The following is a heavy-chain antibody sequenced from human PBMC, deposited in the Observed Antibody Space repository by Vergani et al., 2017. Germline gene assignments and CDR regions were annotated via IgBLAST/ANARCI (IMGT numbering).Heavy chain of an antibody. J-gene: IGHJ6*02. CDR1: GYTFTSYY. D-gene: IGHD6-13*01. V-gene: IGHV1-46*01. CDR3: ARGRGSSWFDYYYYGMDV. Sequence: QVQLVQSGAEVKKPGASVKVSSKASGYTFTSYYMHWVRQAPGQGLEWMGIINPSGGSTSYAQKFQGRVTMTRDTSTSTVYMELSSLRSEDTAVYYCARGRGSSWFDYYYYGMDVWGQGTTVTVSS. CDR2: INPSGGST.